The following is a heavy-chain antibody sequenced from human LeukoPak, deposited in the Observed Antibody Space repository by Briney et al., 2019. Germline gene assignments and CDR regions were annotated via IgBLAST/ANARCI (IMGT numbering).Heavy chain of an antibody. Sequence: SETLSLTCTVSGGSISSYWSWIRQPAGKGLEWIGRIYGSGTTTYNPSLKSRVTMSVDTSKNQFSLKLSSVTAADTAVYYCARGDSTVTTYYWGQGTLVTVSS. CDR1: GGSISSY. V-gene: IGHV4-4*07. D-gene: IGHD4-17*01. J-gene: IGHJ4*02. CDR2: IYGSGTT. CDR3: ARGDSTVTTYY.